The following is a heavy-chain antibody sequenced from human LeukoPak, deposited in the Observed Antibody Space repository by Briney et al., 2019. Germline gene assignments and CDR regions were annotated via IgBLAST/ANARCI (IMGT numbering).Heavy chain of an antibody. CDR1: GGSISSSSYY. D-gene: IGHD4-17*01. Sequence: SETLSLTCTVSGGSISSSSYYWGWIRQPPGKGLEWIGSIYYSGSTYYNPSLKSRVTISVDTSKNQFSLKLSSVTAADTAVYYCARFRINYGDYFPDPFDPWGQGTLVTVSS. J-gene: IGHJ5*02. CDR2: IYYSGST. V-gene: IGHV4-39*01. CDR3: ARFRINYGDYFPDPFDP.